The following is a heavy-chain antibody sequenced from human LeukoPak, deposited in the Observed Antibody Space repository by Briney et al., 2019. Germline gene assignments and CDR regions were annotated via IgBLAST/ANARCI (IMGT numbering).Heavy chain of an antibody. J-gene: IGHJ6*03. V-gene: IGHV4-59*01. CDR3: ARWADYGGNVDHYYYYYMDV. Sequence: SETLSLTCTVSGGSISSYYWSWIRQPPGKGLEWIGYIYYSGSTNYNPSLKSRVTISVDTSKNQFSLKLSSVTAAVTAVYYCARWADYGGNVDHYYYYYMDVWGKGTTVTVSS. CDR2: IYYSGST. D-gene: IGHD4-23*01. CDR1: GGSISSYY.